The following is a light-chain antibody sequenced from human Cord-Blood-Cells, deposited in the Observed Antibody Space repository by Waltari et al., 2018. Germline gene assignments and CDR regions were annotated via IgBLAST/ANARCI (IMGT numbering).Light chain of an antibody. Sequence: SYELTQPPSVSVSPGQTASITCSGDKLGDKYACWYQQKPGQSPVLVIYQDSKRPSGIPERFAGSNSGNTATLTISGTHAMDEADYYCQAWDISTVFGGGTKLTVL. CDR1: KLGDKY. CDR3: QAWDISTV. CDR2: QDS. V-gene: IGLV3-1*01. J-gene: IGLJ2*01.